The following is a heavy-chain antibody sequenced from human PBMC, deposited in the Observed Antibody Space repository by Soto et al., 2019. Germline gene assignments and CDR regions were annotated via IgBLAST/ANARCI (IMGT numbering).Heavy chain of an antibody. J-gene: IGHJ4*02. Sequence: EGQLVESGGGLVQPGGSLRLSCAASGFAFSSYDMHWVRQATGKGLEWVSAIVTAGDTYYPDSVKGRFTIPREDAKNSLYLQMNSLRAGDTAVYYCATGDYVYWGQGTLVTVSS. V-gene: IGHV3-13*01. CDR2: IVTAGDT. CDR1: GFAFSSYD. CDR3: ATGDYVY. D-gene: IGHD4-17*01.